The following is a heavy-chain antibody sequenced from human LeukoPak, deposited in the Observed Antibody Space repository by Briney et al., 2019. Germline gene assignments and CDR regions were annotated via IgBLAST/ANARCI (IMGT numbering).Heavy chain of an antibody. CDR2: IRYDGGDK. J-gene: IGHJ3*02. Sequence: GGSLRLSCAASGFTFSNYGMYWVRQAPGKGLEWVAFIRYDGGDKYYADSVKGRFTISRDNAKNSLYLQMNSLRAEDTAVYYCARDPNTGYFDTKDAFDIWGQGTMVTVSS. V-gene: IGHV3-30*02. CDR3: ARDPNTGYFDTKDAFDI. D-gene: IGHD3-9*01. CDR1: GFTFSNYG.